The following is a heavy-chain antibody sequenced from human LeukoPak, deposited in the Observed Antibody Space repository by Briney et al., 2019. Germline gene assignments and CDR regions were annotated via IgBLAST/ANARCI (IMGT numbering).Heavy chain of an antibody. Sequence: ASVKVSCKASGYTFTSYDINWVRQAIGQGLEWMGWMNPNSGNTGYAQKFQGRVTMTRNTSISTAYMELSSLRSEDTAVYYCARGVEMATITVWSYYYYMDVWGKGTTVTVSS. CDR3: ARGVEMATITVWSYYYYMDV. CDR2: MNPNSGNT. J-gene: IGHJ6*03. V-gene: IGHV1-8*01. D-gene: IGHD5-24*01. CDR1: GYTFTSYD.